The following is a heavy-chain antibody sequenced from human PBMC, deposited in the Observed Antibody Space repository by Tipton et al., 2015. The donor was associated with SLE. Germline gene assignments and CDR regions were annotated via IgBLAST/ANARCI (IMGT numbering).Heavy chain of an antibody. V-gene: IGHV1-2*02. CDR3: ARGYTVLNWYFDL. CDR2: INPNSGGT. D-gene: IGHD4-23*01. Sequence: QLVQSGAEVKKPGASVKVSCKASGYALTGYYMHWVRQAPGQGLEWMGWINPNSGGTNYAQKFQGRVTMTRDTSISTAYMELSSLRSEDTAVYYCARGYTVLNWYFDLWGRGTLVTVSS. J-gene: IGHJ2*01. CDR1: GYALTGYY.